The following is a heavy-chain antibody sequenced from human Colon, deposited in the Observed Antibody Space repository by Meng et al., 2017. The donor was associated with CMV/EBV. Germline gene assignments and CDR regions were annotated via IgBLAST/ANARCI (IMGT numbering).Heavy chain of an antibody. D-gene: IGHD6-13*01. V-gene: IGHV4-59*11. CDR1: GGSISGHY. CDR2: IYYSGST. Sequence: GSLRLSCSVSGGSISGHYWSWIRQPPGKGLEWIGQIYYSGSTNYKPSLKSRVTISVDTSKNQFSLKLTSMTVADTAVYYCARASAAYSSSWFDYWGQGTLVTVSS. CDR3: ARASAAYSSSWFDY. J-gene: IGHJ5*01.